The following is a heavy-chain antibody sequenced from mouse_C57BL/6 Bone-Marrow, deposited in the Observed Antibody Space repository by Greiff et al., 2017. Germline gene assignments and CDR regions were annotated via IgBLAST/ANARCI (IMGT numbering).Heavy chain of an antibody. V-gene: IGHV1-50*01. J-gene: IGHJ3*01. CDR2: IDPSDRYT. CDR1: GYTFTSYW. CDR3: ARDGYFGFAY. D-gene: IGHD2-3*01. Sequence: VQLQQPGAELVKPGASVKLSCKASGYTFTSYWMQWVKQRPGQGLEWIGEIDPSDRYTNYTQQFKGKATLTVDTSSSSAYMQLSSLTSEDSAGYYCARDGYFGFAYWGQGTLVTVSA.